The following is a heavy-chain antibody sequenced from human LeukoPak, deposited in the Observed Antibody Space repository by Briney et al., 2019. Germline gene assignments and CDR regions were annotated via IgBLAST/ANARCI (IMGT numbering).Heavy chain of an antibody. D-gene: IGHD3-22*01. CDR2: MYYDGST. CDR1: GGYVSRGDYY. J-gene: IGHJ4*02. V-gene: IGHV4-39*01. CDR3: VRRKGDSSGFYYVDY. Sequence: SETLSLTCTVSGGYVSRGDYYWGWVRHPPGKGLEWIGSMYYDGSTYSTPSLKSRVSISADTSKNQFSLKLSSVTAADTAVYYCVRRKGDSSGFYYVDYWGQGTLVTVSS.